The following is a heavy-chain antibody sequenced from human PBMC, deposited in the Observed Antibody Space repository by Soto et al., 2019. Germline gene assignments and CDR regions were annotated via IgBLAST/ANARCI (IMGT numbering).Heavy chain of an antibody. CDR3: ARDKEVAGTKSVFDY. V-gene: IGHV1-18*01. Sequence: ASVKVSCKASGHTFTSYGISWVRQAPGQGLEWMGWISAYNGNTNYAQKLQGRVTMTTDTSTSTAYMELRSLRSDDTAVYYCARDKEVAGTKSVFDYWGQGTLVTVSS. CDR2: ISAYNGNT. D-gene: IGHD1-7*01. J-gene: IGHJ4*02. CDR1: GHTFTSYG.